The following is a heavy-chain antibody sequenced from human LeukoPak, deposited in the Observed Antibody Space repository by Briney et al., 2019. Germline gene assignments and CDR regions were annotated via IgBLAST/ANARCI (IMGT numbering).Heavy chain of an antibody. D-gene: IGHD3-22*01. CDR1: GFTFSSYG. J-gene: IGHJ4*02. V-gene: IGHV3-30*18. Sequence: PGGSLRLSCAASGFTFSSYGMHWVRQAPGKGLEWVAVISYDGSNKYYADSVKGRFTISRDNSKNTLYLQMNSLRAEDTAVYYCAKDRGSSGPDYWGQGTLATVSS. CDR3: AKDRGSSGPDY. CDR2: ISYDGSNK.